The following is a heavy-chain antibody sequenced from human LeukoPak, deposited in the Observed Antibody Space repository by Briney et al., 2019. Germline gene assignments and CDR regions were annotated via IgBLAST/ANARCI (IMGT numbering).Heavy chain of an antibody. Sequence: GGSLRLSCAASGFTFSNYGMNWVRHAPGRGLEWVSSISGSAGSTFYADSVKGRFTISRDNSKNTLYLQMNSLRAGDTAIYYCAKRIQYSSSSAYFDYWGQGTLVTVPS. D-gene: IGHD6-6*01. CDR2: ISGSAGST. V-gene: IGHV3-23*01. CDR3: AKRIQYSSSSAYFDY. J-gene: IGHJ4*02. CDR1: GFTFSNYG.